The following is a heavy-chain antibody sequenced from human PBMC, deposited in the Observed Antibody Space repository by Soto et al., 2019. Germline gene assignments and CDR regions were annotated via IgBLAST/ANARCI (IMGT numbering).Heavy chain of an antibody. CDR1: GGSFSGYY. J-gene: IGHJ4*02. D-gene: IGHD2-8*02. CDR2: INHSGST. CDR3: ARDKITGLFDY. V-gene: IGHV4-34*01. Sequence: QVQLQPWGAGLLKPSETLSLTCAVYGGSFSGYYWTWIRPPPGTGLEWIGEINHSGSTNYNPSLKRRVTTSVHTSNNQFSLKLTSVTALNTALYYCARDKITGLFDYWGQGTLVTVSS.